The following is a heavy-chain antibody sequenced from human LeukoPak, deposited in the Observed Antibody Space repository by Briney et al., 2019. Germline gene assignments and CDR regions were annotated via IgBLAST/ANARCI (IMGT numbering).Heavy chain of an antibody. J-gene: IGHJ6*02. CDR1: GGSFSGYY. CDR3: ARGCGSGGSCYPPGYYYYYGMDV. Sequence: SETLSLTCAVYGGSFSGYYWSWIRQPPGKGLEWIGEINHSGSTNYNPSLKSRVTISVDTSKNQFSLKLSSVTAADTAVYYCARGCGSGGSCYPPGYYYYYGMDVWGQGTTVTVSS. D-gene: IGHD2-15*01. CDR2: INHSGST. V-gene: IGHV4-34*01.